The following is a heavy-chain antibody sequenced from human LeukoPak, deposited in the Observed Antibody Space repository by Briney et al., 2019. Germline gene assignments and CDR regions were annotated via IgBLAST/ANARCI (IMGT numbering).Heavy chain of an antibody. V-gene: IGHV3-30*02. Sequence: GGSLRLSCAASGFTFSSYGMHWVRQAPGKGLEWVAFIRYDGSNKYYADSVKGRFTTSRDNSKNTLYLQMNSLRAEDTAVYYCAKERLGYCSSTSCYCFDYWGREPWSPSPQ. J-gene: IGHJ4*02. CDR1: GFTFSSYG. CDR3: AKERLGYCSSTSCYCFDY. CDR2: IRYDGSNK. D-gene: IGHD2-2*01.